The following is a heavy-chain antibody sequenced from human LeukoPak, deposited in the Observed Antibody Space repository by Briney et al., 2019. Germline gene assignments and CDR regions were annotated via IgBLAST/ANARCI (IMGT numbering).Heavy chain of an antibody. CDR2: ISYDGSNK. Sequence: GGSLRLSCAASGFTFSSYGMHWVRQAPGKGLEWVAVISYDGSNKYYADSVKGRFTISRDNSKNTLYLQMNSLRAEDTAVYYCAKWYYYYGSGSAFDYWGQGTLVTVSS. CDR1: GFTFSSYG. D-gene: IGHD3-10*01. V-gene: IGHV3-30*18. J-gene: IGHJ4*02. CDR3: AKWYYYYGSGSAFDY.